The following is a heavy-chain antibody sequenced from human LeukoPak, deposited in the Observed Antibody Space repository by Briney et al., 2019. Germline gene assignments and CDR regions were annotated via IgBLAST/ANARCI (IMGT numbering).Heavy chain of an antibody. CDR2: MNPNTGNT. CDR3: ARSYFGPGSSYNWLDP. V-gene: IGHV1-8*01. D-gene: IGHD3-10*01. J-gene: IGHJ5*02. CDR1: GYTFSSFE. Sequence: GASVKVSCKASGYTFSSFEINWVRQAPGQGLEWMGSMNPNTGNTDYAQKFQGRVTMTRSTSISMAYMELSSLRSEDTAVYYCARSYFGPGSSYNWLDPWGQGTLVTVSS.